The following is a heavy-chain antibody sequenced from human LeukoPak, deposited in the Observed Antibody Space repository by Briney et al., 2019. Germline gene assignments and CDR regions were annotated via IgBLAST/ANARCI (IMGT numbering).Heavy chain of an antibody. CDR2: ISYDGSNK. Sequence: GGSLRLSCAASGFTFSDYAISWVRQAPGKGLEWVAVISYDGSNKYYADSVKGRFTISRDNSKNTLYLQMNSLRAEDTAVYYCAAIHDYGVYYFDYWGQGTLVTVSS. V-gene: IGHV3-30*03. CDR3: AAIHDYGVYYFDY. D-gene: IGHD4-17*01. CDR1: GFTFSDYA. J-gene: IGHJ4*02.